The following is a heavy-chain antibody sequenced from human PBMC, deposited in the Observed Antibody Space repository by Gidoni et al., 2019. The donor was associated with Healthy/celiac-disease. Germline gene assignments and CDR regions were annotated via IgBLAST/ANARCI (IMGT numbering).Heavy chain of an antibody. CDR1: GGSISSSY. CDR2: IYYSGST. D-gene: IGHD1-26*01. V-gene: IGHV4-59*01. J-gene: IGHJ3*02. Sequence: QVQLQESGPGLVKPSATLSLTCTVSGGSISSSYWSWIRQPPGKGLEWIGYIYYSGSTNYNPSLKSRVTISVDTSKNQFSLKLSSVTAADTAVYYCARAGEWELLRPGAFDIWGQGTMVTVSS. CDR3: ARAGEWELLRPGAFDI.